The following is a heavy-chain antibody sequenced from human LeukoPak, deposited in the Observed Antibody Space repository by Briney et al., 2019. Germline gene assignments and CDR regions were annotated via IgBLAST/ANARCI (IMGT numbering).Heavy chain of an antibody. J-gene: IGHJ4*02. CDR3: AKDHDNADYYNYFDS. D-gene: IGHD2-21*02. CDR1: GFSFHTYA. CDR2: ISATGRER. V-gene: IGHV3-23*01. Sequence: GGSLRLSCVASGFSFHTYAMSWVRQAPGKGLEWVSGISATGRERHYTYSVKRRFTISRDNSKNTLHLQMSSLRAEDTALYFCAKDHDNADYYNYFDSWGQGTLVTVSS.